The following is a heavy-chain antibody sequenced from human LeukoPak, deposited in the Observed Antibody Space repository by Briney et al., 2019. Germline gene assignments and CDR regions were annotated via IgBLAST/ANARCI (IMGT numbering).Heavy chain of an antibody. V-gene: IGHV1-46*01. CDR2: INPTGGSA. J-gene: IGHJ4*02. CDR1: GYTFTSFF. CDR3: ARDVMEQATVALAH. Sequence: GASVKVSCKASGYTFTSFFVHWLRQAPGQGLAWMGVINPTGGSASYSQKFQGRLTMARDVSTNTVYMYLTNLRSEDTATYYCARDVMEQATVALAHWGQGTLVTVSS. D-gene: IGHD1/OR15-1a*01.